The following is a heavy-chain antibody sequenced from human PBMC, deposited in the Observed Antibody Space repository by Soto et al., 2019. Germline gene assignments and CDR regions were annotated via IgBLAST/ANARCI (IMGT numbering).Heavy chain of an antibody. D-gene: IGHD2-15*01. CDR3: AKDFYCDGGRCHTYNWFDP. J-gene: IGHJ5*02. CDR1: GFTFSSYG. Sequence: GGSLRLSCAASGFTFSSYGMHWVREAPGKGLEWVSVISYDGSNKYYADSVKGRFAISRDNSKNTLYLQMNSLRVEDTAVYYCAKDFYCDGGRCHTYNWFDPWGQGT. CDR2: ISYDGSNK. V-gene: IGHV3-30*18.